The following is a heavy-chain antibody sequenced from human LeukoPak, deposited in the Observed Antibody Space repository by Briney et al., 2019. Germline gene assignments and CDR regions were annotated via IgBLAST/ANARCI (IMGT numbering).Heavy chain of an antibody. V-gene: IGHV4-4*02. J-gene: IGHJ4*02. CDR3: ARANFDTLTGWGHFDS. CDR2: IFHTGRT. Sequence: PSGTLSLTCVVSGGSISDTNYWSWVRQSPGKGLEWIGEIFHTGRTNSNPSLKSRATLSVDKSKNQFSLKMNSVTAADTAMYYCARANFDTLTGWGHFDSWGQGTLVTVSS. D-gene: IGHD3-9*01. CDR1: GGSISDTNY.